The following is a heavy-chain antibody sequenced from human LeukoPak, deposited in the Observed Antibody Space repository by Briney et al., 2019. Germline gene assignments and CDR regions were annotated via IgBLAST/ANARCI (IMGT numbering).Heavy chain of an antibody. Sequence: GGSLRLSCAASGFTVSSNYMSWVRQAPGKGLEWVSVIYSGGSTYYADSVKDRFTISRDNSKNTLSLQMNSLRAEDTAVYYCAIRPTGALDYWGQGTLVTVSS. CDR3: AIRPTGALDY. J-gene: IGHJ4*02. V-gene: IGHV3-66*01. CDR2: IYSGGST. CDR1: GFTVSSNY. D-gene: IGHD1-26*01.